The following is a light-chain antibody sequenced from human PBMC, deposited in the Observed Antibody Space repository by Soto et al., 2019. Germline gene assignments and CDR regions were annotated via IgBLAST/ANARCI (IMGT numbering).Light chain of an antibody. CDR3: CSYAGSHFL. Sequence: QSALTQPRSVCGSPGQSVTISCTGTSSDVGGYNYVSWYQQHPGKAPKLMIYDVSQRPSGVPDRFSGSKSGNTASLTISGLQAEDEADYYCCSYAGSHFLFGGGTKLTVL. J-gene: IGLJ2*01. CDR1: SSDVGGYNY. CDR2: DVS. V-gene: IGLV2-11*01.